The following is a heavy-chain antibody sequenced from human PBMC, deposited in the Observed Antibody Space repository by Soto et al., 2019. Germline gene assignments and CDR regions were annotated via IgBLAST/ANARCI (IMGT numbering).Heavy chain of an antibody. CDR3: ARNAGYGLEV. CDR2: ISTYNGKR. J-gene: IGHJ6*02. V-gene: IGHV1-18*01. CDR1: GYSFISYG. D-gene: IGHD3-10*01. Sequence: ASVKVSCKASGYSFISYGINWVRQAPGQGLEWMGWISTYNGKRDYAQNLQGRVTMTTDTSTSTAYMELMSLRSDDTAVYYCARNAGYGLEVWGQGTTVTVSS.